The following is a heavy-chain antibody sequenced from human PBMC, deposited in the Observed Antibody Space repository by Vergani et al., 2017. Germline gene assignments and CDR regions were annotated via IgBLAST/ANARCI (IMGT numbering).Heavy chain of an antibody. J-gene: IGHJ6*03. CDR2: IYYSGRT. CDR1: GGSISSSSYY. D-gene: IGHD2-15*01. CDR3: ARVAAVVVAGRYMDV. Sequence: QLQLQESGPGLVKPSETLSLTCTVSGGSISSSSYYWGWIRQPPGKGLEWIGSIYYSGRTYYNPSLKSRVTISVDTSKNQFSLKLSSVPAADTAVYYCARVAAVVVAGRYMDVWGKGTTVTVSS. V-gene: IGHV4-39*01.